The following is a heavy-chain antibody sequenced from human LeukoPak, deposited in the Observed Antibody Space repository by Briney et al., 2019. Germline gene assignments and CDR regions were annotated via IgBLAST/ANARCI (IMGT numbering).Heavy chain of an antibody. CDR2: INSNSGGT. J-gene: IGHJ5*02. CDR1: GYTFTGYY. V-gene: IGHV1-2*04. CDR3: ARDSGECTNGVCSYWFVP. Sequence: PAASVKVSCKASGYTFTGYYMHWVRQAPGQGLEWMGWINSNSGGTNYAQKFQGWVTMTRDTSISTAYMELSRLRSDDTAVYYCARDSGECTNGVCSYWFVPWGQGTLVTVSS. D-gene: IGHD2-8*01.